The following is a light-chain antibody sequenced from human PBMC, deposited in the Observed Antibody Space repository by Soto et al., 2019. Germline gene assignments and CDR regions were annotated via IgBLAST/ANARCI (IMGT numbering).Light chain of an antibody. CDR1: QDISNC. J-gene: IGKJ4*01. V-gene: IGKV1-33*01. Sequence: DIQMTQSPSSLSASVGDRVTITCQAIQDISNCLNFCQQKPGKAPKLLICDTSNLKTGVPSRFSGSGSGTDFTFTISSLQPADIATCCCQQYHNLPVGGGTKVEIK. CDR2: DTS. CDR3: QQYHNLP.